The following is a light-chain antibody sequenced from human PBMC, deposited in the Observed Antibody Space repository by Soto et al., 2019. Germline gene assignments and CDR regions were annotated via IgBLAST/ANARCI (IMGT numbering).Light chain of an antibody. CDR1: DSDVGAYDS. Sequence: QSVLAHPASVSGSPGQSITISCTGTDSDVGAYDSVSWYQQHPHKAPQLIIYKGTQRPSGVSNRFSGSTSGNAASLTISALQADDEADYFCCSSAPESTYVFGTGTKVTVL. CDR2: KGT. J-gene: IGLJ1*01. CDR3: CSSAPESTYV. V-gene: IGLV2-23*01.